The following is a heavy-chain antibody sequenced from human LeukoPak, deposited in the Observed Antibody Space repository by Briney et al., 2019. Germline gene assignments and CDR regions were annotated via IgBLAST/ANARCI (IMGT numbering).Heavy chain of an antibody. CDR2: IYYSGST. D-gene: IGHD6-19*01. CDR3: AREGSGWLNWFDP. CDR1: GGSISSYY. J-gene: IGHJ5*02. Sequence: SETLSLTCTVSGGSISSYYWSWIRQPPGKGLEWIGYIYYSGSTNYNPSLKSRVTISVDTSKNQFSLKLSSVTAADTAVYYCAREGSGWLNWFDPWGQGTLVTVSS. V-gene: IGHV4-59*01.